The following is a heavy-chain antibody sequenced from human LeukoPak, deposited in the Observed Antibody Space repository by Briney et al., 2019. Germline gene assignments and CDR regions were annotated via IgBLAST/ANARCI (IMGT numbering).Heavy chain of an antibody. CDR1: GGSISSSTYY. D-gene: IGHD6-19*01. V-gene: IGHV4-39*01. CDR3: ARHTYSSGLGYFDY. J-gene: IGHJ4*02. CDR2: ISYSGST. Sequence: SETLSLTCTVSGGSISSSTYYWGWLRQPQGKGLEWIGSISYSGSTYSNPSLKSRVTISVDKSKNQFSLKMSSVTAADTAVYYCARHTYSSGLGYFDYWGQGTLVTVSS.